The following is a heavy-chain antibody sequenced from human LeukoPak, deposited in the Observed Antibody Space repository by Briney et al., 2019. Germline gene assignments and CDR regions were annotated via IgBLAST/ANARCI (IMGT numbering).Heavy chain of an antibody. CDR2: ISYDGSNK. V-gene: IGHV3-30*18. D-gene: IGHD3-10*01. Sequence: GGSLRLSCADSGFTFSSYGMHWVRQAPGKGLEWVAVISYDGSNKYYADSVKGRFTISRDNSKNTLYLQMNSLRAEDTAVYYCAKESNGSGSYGFWVIYYYYGMDVWGQGTTVTVSS. CDR1: GFTFSSYG. J-gene: IGHJ6*02. CDR3: AKESNGSGSYGFWVIYYYYGMDV.